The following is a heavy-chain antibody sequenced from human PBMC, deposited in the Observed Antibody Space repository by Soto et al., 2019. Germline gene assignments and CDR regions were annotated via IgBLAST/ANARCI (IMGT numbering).Heavy chain of an antibody. CDR1: GFTFDDYA. CDR2: ISWNSGSI. J-gene: IGHJ4*02. V-gene: IGHV3-9*01. CDR3: AKDRAGTFEGVDY. Sequence: EVQLVESGGGLVQPGRSLRLSCAASGFTFDDYAMHWVRQAPGKGLEWVSGISWNSGSIGYADSVKGRFTISRDNAKNSLYLQMNSLRAEDTALYYCAKDRAGTFEGVDYWGQGTLVTVSS. D-gene: IGHD6-13*01.